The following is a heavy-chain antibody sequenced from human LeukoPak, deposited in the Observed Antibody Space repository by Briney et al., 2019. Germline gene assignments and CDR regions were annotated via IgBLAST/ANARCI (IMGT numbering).Heavy chain of an antibody. D-gene: IGHD3-22*01. CDR3: ARHRDGYFTNFDN. CDR2: LSYGGSP. Sequence: SETLSLTCTVSGGSISSSNYYWGWVRQPPGKGLEWIGSLSYGGSPYHNPSLKSRLTISVDTSKNQFSLKLRSAAAADTAVYYCARHRDGYFTNFDNWGQGTLVTVSS. J-gene: IGHJ4*02. CDR1: GGSISSSNYY. V-gene: IGHV4-39*01.